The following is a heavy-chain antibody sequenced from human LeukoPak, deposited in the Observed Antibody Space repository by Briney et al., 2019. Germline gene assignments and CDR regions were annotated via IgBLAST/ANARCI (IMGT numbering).Heavy chain of an antibody. CDR1: GFTFSSYA. CDR3: AKDQVFGYYGSGSYQNY. J-gene: IGHJ4*02. D-gene: IGHD3-10*01. V-gene: IGHV3-23*01. Sequence: PGGSLRLSCAASGFTFSSYAMSWVRQAPGKGLEWVSAISGSGGSTYYADSVKGRFTISRDNSKNTLYLQMNSLRAEDTAVYYCAKDQVFGYYGSGSYQNYWGQGTLVTVSS. CDR2: ISGSGGST.